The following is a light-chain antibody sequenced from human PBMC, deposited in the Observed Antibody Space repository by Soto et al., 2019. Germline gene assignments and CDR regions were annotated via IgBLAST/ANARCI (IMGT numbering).Light chain of an antibody. CDR2: EVN. Sequence: QSALTQPPSASGSPGQSVTISCTGTSSDVGGYNYVSWYQQHPGKAPKLVIYEVNKRPSGVPDRFSGSKSGNTASLTVSGLQAEDEADYYCQSYDSTLSARYVFGTGTKLTVL. CDR3: QSYDSTLSARYV. CDR1: SSDVGGYNY. J-gene: IGLJ1*01. V-gene: IGLV2-8*01.